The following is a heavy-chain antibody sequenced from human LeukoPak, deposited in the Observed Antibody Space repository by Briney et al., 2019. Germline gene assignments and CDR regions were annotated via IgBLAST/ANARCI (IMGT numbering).Heavy chain of an antibody. Sequence: GRSLRLSCAASGFTFDDYAMHWVRQAPGKGLEWVSGISWNSGSIGYADSVKGRFTIFRDNSKNTLYLQMNSLRAEDTAVYYCARDVDVVVVAATPKYYFYAMDAWGQGTAVTVSS. CDR3: ARDVDVVVVAATPKYYFYAMDA. CDR1: GFTFDDYA. CDR2: ISWNSGSI. V-gene: IGHV3-9*01. J-gene: IGHJ6*02. D-gene: IGHD2-15*01.